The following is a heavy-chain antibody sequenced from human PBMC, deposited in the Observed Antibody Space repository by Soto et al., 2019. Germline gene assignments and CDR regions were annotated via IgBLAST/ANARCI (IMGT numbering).Heavy chain of an antibody. CDR2: ISAYNGNT. V-gene: IGHV1-18*01. CDR3: ARQVYRSSWSPRAYYYYGIDV. Sequence: ASVKVSCKASGYTFTSYGISWVRQAPGQGLEWMGWISAYNGNTNYAQKLQGRVTMTTDTSTSTAYMELRSLRSDDTAVYYCARQVYRSSWSPRAYYYYGIDVWGQGTTVTVSS. CDR1: GYTFTSYG. D-gene: IGHD6-13*01. J-gene: IGHJ6*02.